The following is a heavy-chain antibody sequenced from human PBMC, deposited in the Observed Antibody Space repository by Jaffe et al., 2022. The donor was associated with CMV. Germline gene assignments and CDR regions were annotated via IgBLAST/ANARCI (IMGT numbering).Heavy chain of an antibody. CDR2: IKSKTDGGTT. V-gene: IGHV3-15*01. J-gene: IGHJ4*02. D-gene: IGHD5-12*01. Sequence: EVQLVESGGGLVKPGGSLRLSCAASGFTFSNAWMSWVRQAPGKGLEWVGRIKSKTDGGTTDYAAPVKGRFTISRDDSKNTLYLQMNSLKTEDTAVYYCTTDLGGYDVFDYWGQGTLVTVSS. CDR1: GFTFSNAW. CDR3: TTDLGGYDVFDY.